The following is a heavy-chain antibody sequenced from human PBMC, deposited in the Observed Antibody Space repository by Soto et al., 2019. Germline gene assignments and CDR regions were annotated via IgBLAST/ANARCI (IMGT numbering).Heavy chain of an antibody. V-gene: IGHV4-59*01. CDR1: GGSISSYY. J-gene: IGHJ5*02. CDR3: ARKAFPNGWFDP. Sequence: SETLSLTCTVSGGSISSYYWSWIRQPPGKGLEWIGYIYYSGSTNYNPSLKSRVTISVDTSKNQFSLKLSSVTAADTAVYYCARKAFPNGWFDPWGQGTLVTVSS. CDR2: IYYSGST.